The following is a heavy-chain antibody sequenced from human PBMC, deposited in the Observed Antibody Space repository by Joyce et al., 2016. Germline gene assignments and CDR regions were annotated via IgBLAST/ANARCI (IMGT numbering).Heavy chain of an antibody. J-gene: IGHJ4*02. CDR3: ARGRGDDFWSGYYGSIDY. V-gene: IGHV1-69*01. CDR1: GDIFNAYG. Sequence: QVQLEQSGVEVKKPGSSVKVSCKTSGDIFNAYGINWVRQAPGQGLEWLGGIIPKSATTEYAQKFRGRLTISANEPTGTVYMDLSSLRSDDTGTYYCARGRGDDFWSGYYGSIDYWGQGTLVSVSS. D-gene: IGHD3-3*01. CDR2: IIPKSATT.